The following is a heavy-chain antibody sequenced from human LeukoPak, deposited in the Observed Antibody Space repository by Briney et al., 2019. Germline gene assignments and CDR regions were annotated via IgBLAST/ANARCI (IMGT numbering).Heavy chain of an antibody. V-gene: IGHV1-18*01. D-gene: IGHD3-3*01. CDR3: ARDHYDFWSGTANWFDP. J-gene: IGHJ5*02. CDR2: ISAYNGNT. CDR1: GYTFTSYG. Sequence: GASVTVSCTASGYTFTSYGISWVRQAPGQGLEWMGWISAYNGNTNYAQKLQGRVTMTRDTSISTAYMELSRLRSDDTAVYYCARDHYDFWSGTANWFDPWGQGTLVTVSS.